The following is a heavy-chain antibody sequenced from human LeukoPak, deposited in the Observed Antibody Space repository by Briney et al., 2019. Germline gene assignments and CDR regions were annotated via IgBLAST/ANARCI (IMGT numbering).Heavy chain of an antibody. CDR3: ARAGYYYDTMGET. J-gene: IGHJ4*02. D-gene: IGHD3-22*01. CDR1: GGSISTYY. V-gene: IGHV4-59*01. CDR2: IYYSGNA. Sequence: SETLSLTCAVSGGSISTYYWNWIRQPPGKGLDWIGYIYYSGNANYNPSLKSRVTISVDTSKNQFSLNLTSVTAADTAVYYCARAGYYYDTMGETWGQGILVTVSS.